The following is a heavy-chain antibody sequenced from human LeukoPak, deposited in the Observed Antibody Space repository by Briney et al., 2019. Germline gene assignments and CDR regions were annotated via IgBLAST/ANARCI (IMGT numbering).Heavy chain of an antibody. V-gene: IGHV3-30-3*01. CDR3: AREIRIAVADTH. Sequence: EGSLRLSCAASGFTFSSYAIHWVRQAPGKGLEWVAVISYDGSNKYYADSVKGRFTISRDNSKNTLYLQMNSLRAEDTAVYYCAREIRIAVADTHWGQGTLVTVSS. J-gene: IGHJ4*02. CDR2: ISYDGSNK. D-gene: IGHD6-19*01. CDR1: GFTFSSYA.